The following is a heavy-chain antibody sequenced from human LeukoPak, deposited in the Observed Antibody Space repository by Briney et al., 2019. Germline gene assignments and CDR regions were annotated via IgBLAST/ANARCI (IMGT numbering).Heavy chain of an antibody. D-gene: IGHD5-12*01. CDR2: VSYDGSNE. Sequence: GGSLRLSCAASGFTFSTYAMHWVRQAPGKGLEWVAVVSYDGSNEYYADSVKGRFTISRDNSKNTPYLQMNSLRPEDTAVYYCARGLLRAGYSGYDCLDYWGQGTLVTVSS. CDR1: GFTFSTYA. J-gene: IGHJ4*02. V-gene: IGHV3-30-3*01. CDR3: ARGLLRAGYSGYDCLDY.